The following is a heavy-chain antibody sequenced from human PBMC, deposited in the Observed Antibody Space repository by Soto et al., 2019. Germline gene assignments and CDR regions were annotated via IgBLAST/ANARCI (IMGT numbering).Heavy chain of an antibody. CDR1: GFTFSSYT. V-gene: IGHV3-21*01. CDR2: ITSGSDYI. J-gene: IGHJ4*02. CDR3: TREHVVTIFRRGQRGSFDN. Sequence: NPGGSLRLSCADSGFTFSSYTMNWVRQAPGKGLEWVAFITSGSDYIYYADSVKGRFTISRDDANNSLFLQMSSLRAEDTAVYYCTREHVVTIFRRGQRGSFDNWSQGTLVTV. D-gene: IGHD3-9*01.